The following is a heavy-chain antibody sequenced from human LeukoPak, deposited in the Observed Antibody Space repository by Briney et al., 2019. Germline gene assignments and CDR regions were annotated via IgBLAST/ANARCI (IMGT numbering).Heavy chain of an antibody. D-gene: IGHD3-10*01. CDR2: INHSGST. Sequence: PSETLSLTCAVYGGSFSGYYWSWIRQPPGKGLEWIGEINHSGSTYYNPSLKSRVTISVDTSKNQFSLRLSSVTAADTAVYYCARDLGSLYHYGMDVWGQGTTVTVSS. V-gene: IGHV4-34*09. CDR3: ARDLGSLYHYGMDV. CDR1: GGSFSGYY. J-gene: IGHJ6*02.